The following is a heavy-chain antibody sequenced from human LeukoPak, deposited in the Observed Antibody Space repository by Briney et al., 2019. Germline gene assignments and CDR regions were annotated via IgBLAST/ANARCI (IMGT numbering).Heavy chain of an antibody. CDR1: GFTVSNNY. J-gene: IGHJ4*02. CDR2: IYSAGNT. V-gene: IGHV3-66*01. D-gene: IGHD4-17*01. Sequence: GGSLRLSCAASGFTVSNNYMSWVRQAPGKGLEWVSSIYSAGNTYYANSVKGRVTVSRDPSKNTLYLQMNSLRPEDTAVYYCARAAFGDYVGLFDYWGQGTLVTVSS. CDR3: ARAAFGDYVGLFDY.